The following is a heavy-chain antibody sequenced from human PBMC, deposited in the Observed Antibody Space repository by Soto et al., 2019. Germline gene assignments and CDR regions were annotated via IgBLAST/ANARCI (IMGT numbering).Heavy chain of an antibody. CDR1: GFTFSSYT. J-gene: IGHJ4*02. Sequence: EVQLLESGGGLVQPGGSLRLSCAASGFTFSSYTMSWVRQGPGKGLEWVSGISSSGGSTVYEDSVKGRFTISRDNFKNTRYLQMNSLRAEDTAVYYCAKGWGDYWGQGTPVTVSS. D-gene: IGHD7-27*01. CDR2: ISSSGGST. CDR3: AKGWGDY. V-gene: IGHV3-23*01.